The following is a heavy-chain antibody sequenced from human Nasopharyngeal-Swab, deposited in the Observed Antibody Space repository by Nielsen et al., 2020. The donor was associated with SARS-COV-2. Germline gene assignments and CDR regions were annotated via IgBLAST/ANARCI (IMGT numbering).Heavy chain of an antibody. CDR1: GFTFSSYW. D-gene: IGHD3-16*02. CDR2: IKQDGSEK. V-gene: IGHV3-7*01. CDR3: ARALYDYVWGSYRRRYYFDY. J-gene: IGHJ4*02. Sequence: GESLKISCAASGFTFSSYWMSWVRQAPGKGLEWVANIKQDGSEKYYVDSVKGRFTISRDNAKNSLYLQMNSLRAEDTAVYYCARALYDYVWGSYRRRYYFDYWGQGTLVTVSS.